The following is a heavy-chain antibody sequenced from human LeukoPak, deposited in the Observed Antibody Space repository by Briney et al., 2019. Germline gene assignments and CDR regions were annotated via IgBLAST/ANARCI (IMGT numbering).Heavy chain of an antibody. CDR2: ISHSGNT. D-gene: IGHD5-12*01. CDR1: GGSISSYD. V-gene: IGHV4-59*01. CDR3: ARERRGYATAFDI. Sequence: PSETLSLTCTVSGGSISSYDWSWIRQPPGRGLEWIAYISHSGNTNYNPSLKSRVTISADTSKNQFSLKLSSVTAADTAVYYCARERRGYATAFDIWGQGTMVTVFS. J-gene: IGHJ3*02.